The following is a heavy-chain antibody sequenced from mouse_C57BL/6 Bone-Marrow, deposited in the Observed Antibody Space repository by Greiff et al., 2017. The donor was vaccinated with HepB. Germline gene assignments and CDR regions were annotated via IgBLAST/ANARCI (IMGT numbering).Heavy chain of an antibody. J-gene: IGHJ1*03. CDR2: ISYSGST. Sequence: EVQLQQSGPGMVKPSQSLSLTCTVTGYSITSGYDWHWIRHFPGNKLEWMGYISYSGSTNYNPSLKSRISITHDTSKNHFFLKLNSVTTEDTATYYCARGYYYGSSYWYFDVWGTGTTVTVSS. V-gene: IGHV3-1*01. CDR1: GYSITSGYD. CDR3: ARGYYYGSSYWYFDV. D-gene: IGHD1-1*01.